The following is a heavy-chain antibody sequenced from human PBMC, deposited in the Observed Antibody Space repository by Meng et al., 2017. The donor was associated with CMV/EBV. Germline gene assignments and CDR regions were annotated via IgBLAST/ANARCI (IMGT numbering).Heavy chain of an antibody. Sequence: QAQLEQSGGEGEKSAASVKLPCKASGYTFTSYGISWVRQAPGQGLEWMRWISGYNGNTNYAQKLQGRVTMATETATSTAYMELRSLRSDDTAVYYFAKDAVVPADALFHYWGQGTLVTVSS. CDR1: GYTFTSYG. CDR2: ISGYNGNT. J-gene: IGHJ4*02. D-gene: IGHD2-2*01. V-gene: IGHV1-18*01. CDR3: AKDAVVPADALFHY.